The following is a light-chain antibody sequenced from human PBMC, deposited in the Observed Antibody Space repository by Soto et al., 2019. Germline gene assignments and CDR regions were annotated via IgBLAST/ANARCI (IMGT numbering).Light chain of an antibody. CDR3: LQYGTFPRT. V-gene: IGKV3-20*01. CDR1: QSVRSSY. J-gene: IGKJ1*01. CDR2: GAS. Sequence: EIVLTQSPGTLSLSPGERATLSCRASQSVRSSYLAWYQQNAGQAPRLLIYGASSRATGIPDRFSGSGSGTDITLTISRLEPEDFAVYYCLQYGTFPRTFGQGTKVEIK.